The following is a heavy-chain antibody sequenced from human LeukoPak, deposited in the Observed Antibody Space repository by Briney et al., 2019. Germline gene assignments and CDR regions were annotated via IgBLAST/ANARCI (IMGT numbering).Heavy chain of an antibody. CDR1: GFTFSSYW. D-gene: IGHD5-12*01. Sequence: GGSLRLSCEASGFTFSSYWVHWVRQAPGKGLVWVSRINTDGSTTIYADSVKGRFTISRDNAKNTLYLQMNSVRAEDTAMYYCARGATFDYWGQGTLVTVSS. CDR2: INTDGSTT. V-gene: IGHV3-74*01. J-gene: IGHJ4*02. CDR3: ARGATFDY.